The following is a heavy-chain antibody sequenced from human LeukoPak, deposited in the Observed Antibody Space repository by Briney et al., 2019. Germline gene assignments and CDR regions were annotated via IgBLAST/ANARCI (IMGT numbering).Heavy chain of an antibody. CDR1: GGSFSGYY. Sequence: SETLSLTCAVYGGSFSGYYWSWIRQPPGKGLEWIGSVYYSGSTYYNPSLKSRVTISVDTSKNQFSLKLSSVTAADTAVYYCARAGDYGDYVPRAPFDYWGQGTLVTVSS. CDR2: VYYSGST. CDR3: ARAGDYGDYVPRAPFDY. V-gene: IGHV4-34*01. J-gene: IGHJ4*02. D-gene: IGHD4-17*01.